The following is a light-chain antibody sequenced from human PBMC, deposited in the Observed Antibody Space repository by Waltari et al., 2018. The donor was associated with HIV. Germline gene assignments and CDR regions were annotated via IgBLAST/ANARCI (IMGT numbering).Light chain of an antibody. CDR3: CSYSGTYSDV. Sequence: QSALTQPRSVSGSPGQSVSISCTATSSDFRFYTCVSWSQHHPGKAPKLRIYDVTKRPSGVPDRCCASRSGNTASLTSSGLQAEDEATYFCCSYSGTYSDVFGTGTEVSLI. CDR2: DVT. J-gene: IGLJ1*01. V-gene: IGLV2-11*01. CDR1: SSDFRFYTC.